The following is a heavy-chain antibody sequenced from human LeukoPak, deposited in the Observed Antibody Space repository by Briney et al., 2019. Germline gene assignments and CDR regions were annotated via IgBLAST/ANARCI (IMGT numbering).Heavy chain of an antibody. CDR3: ARQTGSGLFILP. V-gene: IGHV4-59*08. CDR1: GGSISNFY. D-gene: IGHD3/OR15-3a*01. CDR2: IYYTGST. Sequence: SETLSLTCTVSGGSISNFYWSWIRQPPGKGLEWIGYIYYTGSTNYNPSLKSRVTISLDTSMNHFSLKLRSVTAADTAVYYCARQTGSGLFILPGGQGTLVTVSS. J-gene: IGHJ4*02.